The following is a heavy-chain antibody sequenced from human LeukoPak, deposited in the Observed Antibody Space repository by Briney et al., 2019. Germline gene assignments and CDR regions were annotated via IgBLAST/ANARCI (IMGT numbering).Heavy chain of an antibody. CDR3: TTKRGYSYGYAD. V-gene: IGHV3-66*01. Sequence: GGSLRLSCAASGFSVSSNFMSWVREASGLWLEWISVLYSGGSTFYADSVKGRFTISRDNSKNTLYLQMNSLRAEDTAVYYCTTKRGYSYGYADWGQGTLVTVSS. CDR1: GFSVSSNF. D-gene: IGHD5-18*01. J-gene: IGHJ4*02. CDR2: LYSGGST.